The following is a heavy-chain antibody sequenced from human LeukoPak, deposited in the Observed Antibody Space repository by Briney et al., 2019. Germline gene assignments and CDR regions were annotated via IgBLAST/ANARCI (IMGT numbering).Heavy chain of an antibody. Sequence: GGSLRLSCAASGFTFSSYSMNWVRQAPGKGLEWVSSISSSSSYIYYADSVKGRFTISRDNAKNSLYLQMNSLRAEDTAVYYCARDSTPRITIFGVVTYYYMGVWGKGTTVTVSS. CDR1: GFTFSSYS. CDR2: ISSSSSYI. J-gene: IGHJ6*03. CDR3: ARDSTPRITIFGVVTYYYMGV. V-gene: IGHV3-21*01. D-gene: IGHD3-3*01.